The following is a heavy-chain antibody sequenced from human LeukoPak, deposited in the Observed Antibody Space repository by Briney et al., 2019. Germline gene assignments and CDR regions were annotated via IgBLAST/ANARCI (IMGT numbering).Heavy chain of an antibody. Sequence: GGSLRLSCVASGFTFSNYWMNWVRQAPGKGLEWVANIKPDGGEQYYVDSVEGRFTISRDNADNSLYLQLSSLRAEDTAVYYCAREQRTFDYWGQGILVTVSS. V-gene: IGHV3-7*03. D-gene: IGHD5-24*01. CDR3: AREQRTFDY. J-gene: IGHJ4*02. CDR1: GFTFSNYW. CDR2: IKPDGGEQ.